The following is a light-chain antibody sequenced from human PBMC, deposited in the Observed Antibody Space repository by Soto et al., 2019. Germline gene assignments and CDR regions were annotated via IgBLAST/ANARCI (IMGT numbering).Light chain of an antibody. CDR3: QQYGTSPELT. Sequence: EIVLTQSPGTLSLSPGERATLSCRASQSVSSTYLAWYQQKPGQAPRLLIYDASTRATGIPDRFSGSGSGTYFTLTISRLEPEYFAVYYCQQYGTSPELTFGGGTNVEIE. CDR2: DAS. V-gene: IGKV3-20*01. CDR1: QSVSSTY. J-gene: IGKJ4*01.